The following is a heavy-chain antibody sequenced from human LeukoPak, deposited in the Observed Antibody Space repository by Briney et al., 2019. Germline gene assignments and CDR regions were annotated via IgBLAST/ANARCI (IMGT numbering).Heavy chain of an antibody. D-gene: IGHD3-9*01. Sequence: GGSLRLSCAASGFTFSSYSMNWVRQAPGKGLEWVSSISSSSSYIYYADSVKGRFTISRDNAKNSLYLQMNSLRAEDTAVYYCARDKDDILTGCVDYWGQGTLVTVSS. CDR1: GFTFSSYS. CDR3: ARDKDDILTGCVDY. V-gene: IGHV3-21*01. J-gene: IGHJ4*02. CDR2: ISSSSSYI.